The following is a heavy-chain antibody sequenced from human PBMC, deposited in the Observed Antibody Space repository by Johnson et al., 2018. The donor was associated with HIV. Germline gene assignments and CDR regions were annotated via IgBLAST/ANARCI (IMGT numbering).Heavy chain of an antibody. CDR3: ANLGDYSGNNGFDI. CDR1: GFTFSSYG. CDR2: IRYDGSSK. Sequence: QVQLVESGGGVVQRGGSLRLSCVASGFTFSSYGIHWVRQAPGKGLEWVSFIRYDGSSKYYTDSVKGRFTISRDNSKNTLYLEMNSLRPEDTAVYYCANLGDYSGNNGFDIWGRGTMVTVSS. D-gene: IGHD4-23*01. J-gene: IGHJ3*02. V-gene: IGHV3-30*02.